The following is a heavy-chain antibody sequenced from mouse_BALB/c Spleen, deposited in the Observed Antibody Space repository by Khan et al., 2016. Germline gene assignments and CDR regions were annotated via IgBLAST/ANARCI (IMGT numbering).Heavy chain of an antibody. Sequence: EVELVESGGGLVQPGGSRKLPCAASGFTFSSFGMHWVRQAPEKGLEWVAFISSGGSVIYYADTVTGRFTISRDNPKKTLFLQMTSLRSEDTAMYYCGRGDYWGQGTTLTVSS. CDR1: GFTFSSFG. V-gene: IGHV5-17*02. CDR2: ISSGGSVI. CDR3: GRGDY. J-gene: IGHJ2*01.